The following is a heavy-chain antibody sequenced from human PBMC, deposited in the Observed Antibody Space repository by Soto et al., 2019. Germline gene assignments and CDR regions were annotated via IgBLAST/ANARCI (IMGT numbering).Heavy chain of an antibody. Sequence: GGSLRLSCAASGFTFSSYGMHWVRQAPGKGLEWVAVISYDGSNKYYADSVKGRFTISRDNSKNTLYLQMNSLRAEDTAVYYCAKSPGSGYDMYYYYYYMDVWGKGTTVTVSS. V-gene: IGHV3-30*18. CDR1: GFTFSSYG. CDR2: ISYDGSNK. CDR3: AKSPGSGYDMYYYYYYMDV. J-gene: IGHJ6*03. D-gene: IGHD5-12*01.